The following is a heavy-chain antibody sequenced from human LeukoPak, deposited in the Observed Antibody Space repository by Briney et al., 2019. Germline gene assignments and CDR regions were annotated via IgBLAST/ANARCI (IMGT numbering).Heavy chain of an antibody. J-gene: IGHJ4*02. Sequence: KPSETLSLTCTVSGGSISSYYWGWIRQPPGKGLEWIGYIYYSGSTNYNPSLKSRVTISVDTSKNQFSLKLSSVTAADTAVYYCARLRGSVMATIRTYYFDYWGQGTLVTVSS. CDR2: IYYSGST. CDR3: ARLRGSVMATIRTYYFDY. D-gene: IGHD5-24*01. CDR1: GGSISSYY. V-gene: IGHV4-59*08.